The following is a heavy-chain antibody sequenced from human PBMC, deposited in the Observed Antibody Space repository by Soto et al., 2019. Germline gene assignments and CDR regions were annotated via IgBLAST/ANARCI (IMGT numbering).Heavy chain of an antibody. CDR1: GFTFSSYG. D-gene: IGHD1-26*01. CDR3: ARDHTTFNYYYHGMDL. V-gene: IGHV3-33*01. J-gene: IGHJ6*02. CDR2: IWYDGSNK. Sequence: GGSLRLSCAASGFTFSSYGMHWVRQAPGKGLEWVAVIWYDGSNKYYADSVKGRFTISRDNSKNTLYLQMNGLRAEDTAVYYCARDHTTFNYYYHGMDLWGQGTTVTVSS.